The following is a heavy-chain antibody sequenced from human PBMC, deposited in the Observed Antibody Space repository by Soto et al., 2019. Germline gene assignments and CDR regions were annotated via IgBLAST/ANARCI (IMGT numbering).Heavy chain of an antibody. V-gene: IGHV1-69*10. CDR2: IIPILGIA. CDR1: GGTFSSYT. CDR3: ARDPKSDRSARYDFWSGYYPTYFDY. Sequence: SVKVSCKASGGTFSSYTISWVRQAPGQGLEWMGWIIPILGIANYAQKLQGRVTMTTDTSTSTAYMELSSLRSDDTAVYYCARDPKSDRSARYDFWSGYYPTYFDYWGQGTLVTVSS. J-gene: IGHJ4*02. D-gene: IGHD3-3*01.